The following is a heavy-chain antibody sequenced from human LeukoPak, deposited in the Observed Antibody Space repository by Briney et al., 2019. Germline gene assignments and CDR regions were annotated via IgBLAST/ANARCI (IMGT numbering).Heavy chain of an antibody. CDR1: GFTFSSYS. CDR2: ISSSSSYI. CDR3: ARMTLQPDYCGGDCLSRYVTSTEGAFDI. D-gene: IGHD2-21*02. Sequence: GGSLRLSCAASGFTFSSYSMNWVRQAPGKGLEWVSSISSSSSYIYYADSVKGRFTISRDNAKNSLYLQMNSLRAEDTAVYYCARMTLQPDYCGGDCLSRYVTSTEGAFDIWGQGTMVTVSS. J-gene: IGHJ3*02. V-gene: IGHV3-21*01.